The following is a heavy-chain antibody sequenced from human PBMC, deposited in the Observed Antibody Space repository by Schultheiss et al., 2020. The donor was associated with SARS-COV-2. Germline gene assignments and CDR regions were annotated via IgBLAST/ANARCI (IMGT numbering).Heavy chain of an antibody. V-gene: IGHV3-30-3*01. CDR2: ISYDGSNK. D-gene: IGHD5-24*01. Sequence: GESLKISCAASGFTFSRYAMHWVRQAPGKGLEWVAVISYDGSNKYYADSVKGRFTISRDNSKNTLYLQMNSLRAEDTAVYYCAREEGDGYILDFDYWGQGTLVTVSS. CDR1: GFTFSRYA. J-gene: IGHJ4*02. CDR3: AREEGDGYILDFDY.